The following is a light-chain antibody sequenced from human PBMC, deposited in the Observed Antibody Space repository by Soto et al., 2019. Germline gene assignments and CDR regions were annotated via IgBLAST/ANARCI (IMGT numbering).Light chain of an antibody. Sequence: EIVLTQSPGTLSLSPVDRATLSCRASQSVSRSSLAWYQQRPGQAPRLLIYDASSRATGIPDRFSGSGSGTDFTLTISRLEPEDSAVYYCQQYGSSPPITFGQGTRLEIK. CDR1: QSVSRSS. CDR2: DAS. V-gene: IGKV3-20*01. CDR3: QQYGSSPPIT. J-gene: IGKJ5*01.